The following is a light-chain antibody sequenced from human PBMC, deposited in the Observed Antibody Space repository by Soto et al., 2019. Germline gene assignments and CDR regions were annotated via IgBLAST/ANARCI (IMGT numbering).Light chain of an antibody. CDR3: SSYRSSSTLVV. V-gene: IGLV2-14*01. CDR2: EVS. J-gene: IGLJ2*01. Sequence: QSALTQPASVSGSPGQSITISCTGTSTDVGGYNYVSWYQQHPGKAPKLMIYEVSNRPSGVSNRFSGSKSGNTASLTISGLQAEDEADYHCSSYRSSSTLVVFGGGTKVTVL. CDR1: STDVGGYNY.